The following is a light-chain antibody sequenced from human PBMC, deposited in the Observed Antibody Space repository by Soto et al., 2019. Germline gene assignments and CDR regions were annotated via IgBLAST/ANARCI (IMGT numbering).Light chain of an antibody. J-gene: IGKJ1*01. CDR2: AAS. CDR1: QSISTL. Sequence: DIQMTQSPSSLSASVADRLSGTCRASQSISTLLNWYQQRPGEAPKLLIYAASSLQSVVTSRFSGRVSGADVTVTIGSVQPEDLATYYCQQSDTSPLTFGQGTKVEVK. CDR3: QQSDTSPLT. V-gene: IGKV1-39*01.